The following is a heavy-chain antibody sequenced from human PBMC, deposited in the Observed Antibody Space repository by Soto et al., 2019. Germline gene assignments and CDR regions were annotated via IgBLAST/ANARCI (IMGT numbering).Heavy chain of an antibody. D-gene: IGHD4-17*01. Sequence: QVQLVESGGGLVKPGGSLRLSCAASGFTFSDYHMSWIRQAPGKGLEWVSYITSSKTYTDYADSVKGRFTISRDNAKNSLFLQLNSLRAEDTAVYYCAKDAPGGDYVWGQGTLVTVSS. J-gene: IGHJ4*02. CDR3: AKDAPGGDYV. CDR1: GFTFSDYH. V-gene: IGHV3-11*06. CDR2: ITSSKTYT.